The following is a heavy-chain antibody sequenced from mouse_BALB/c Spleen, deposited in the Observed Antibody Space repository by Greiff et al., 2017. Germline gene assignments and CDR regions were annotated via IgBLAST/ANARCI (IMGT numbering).Heavy chain of an antibody. Sequence: VQLQQSGAELVKPGASVKLSCKASGYTFTSYWMHWVKQRPGQGLEWIGEINPSNGRTNYNEKFKSKATLTVDKSSSTAYMQLSSLTSEDSAVYYCARSGRDDYWGQGTTLTVSS. J-gene: IGHJ2*01. CDR2: INPSNGRT. CDR1: GYTFTSYW. V-gene: IGHV1S81*02. D-gene: IGHD4-1*01. CDR3: ARSGRDDY.